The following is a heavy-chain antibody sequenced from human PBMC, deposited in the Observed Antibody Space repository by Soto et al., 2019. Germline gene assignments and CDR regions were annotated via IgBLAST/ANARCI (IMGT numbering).Heavy chain of an antibody. V-gene: IGHV5-51*01. CDR1: GYSFINFW. D-gene: IGHD2-2*01. J-gene: IGHJ6*02. CDR3: ARGLLVPSATPSRDYYYGLDV. CDR2: IYPGDSVT. Sequence: PGESLKISCKGFGYSFINFWIGWVRQMPGKGLEWMGIIYPGDSVTRYSPYFQGQVTISADKSISTAYLQWSSLKASDTAMYYCARGLLVPSATPSRDYYYGLDVWGQGTTVTVSS.